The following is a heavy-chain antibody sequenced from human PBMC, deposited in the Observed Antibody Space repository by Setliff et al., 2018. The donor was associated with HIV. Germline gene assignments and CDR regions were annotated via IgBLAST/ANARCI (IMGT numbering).Heavy chain of an antibody. CDR3: AREGSTYYYYYYMDV. Sequence: PGGSLRLSCAASGFTFSSYSMNWVRQAPGKGLEWVSSISSSSSYIYYADSVKGRFTISRDNAKNSLYLQMNSLRAEDTAVYYCAREGSTYYYYYYMDVWGKGTTVTVSS. J-gene: IGHJ6*03. CDR1: GFTFSSYS. CDR2: ISSSSSYI. V-gene: IGHV3-21*01.